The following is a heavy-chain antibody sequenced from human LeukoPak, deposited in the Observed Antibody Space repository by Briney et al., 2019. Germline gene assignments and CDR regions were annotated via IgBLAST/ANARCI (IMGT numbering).Heavy chain of an antibody. D-gene: IGHD3-16*02. CDR1: GFTFSSYW. CDR3: TTVSFARKLGDAFDI. CDR2: IKSKTDGGTT. J-gene: IGHJ3*02. V-gene: IGHV3-15*01. Sequence: GGSLRLSCAASGFTFSSYWMSWVRQAPGKGLEWVGRIKSKTDGGTTDYAAPVKGRFTISRDDSKNTLYLQMNSLKTEDTAVYYCTTVSFARKLGDAFDIWGQGTMVTVSS.